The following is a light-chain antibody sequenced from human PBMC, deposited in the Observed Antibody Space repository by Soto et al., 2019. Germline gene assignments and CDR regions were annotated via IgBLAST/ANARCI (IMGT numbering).Light chain of an antibody. CDR1: QSVNRN. V-gene: IGKV3-15*01. CDR2: ATS. J-gene: IGKJ1*01. Sequence: EIVMTQSPATLSVSPGEGATLSCRASQSVNRNLAWYQQKPGQAPRLLIYATSTRATGVAGRFSGSGSGTEFTLAISSLQSEDFAVYYCQQYNDRPPWTFGQGTKIEIK. CDR3: QQYNDRPPWT.